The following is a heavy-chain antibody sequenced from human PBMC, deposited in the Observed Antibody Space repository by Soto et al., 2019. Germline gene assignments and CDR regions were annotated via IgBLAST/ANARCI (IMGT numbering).Heavy chain of an antibody. J-gene: IGHJ6*02. V-gene: IGHV3-33*01. CDR2: IWYDGSNK. Sequence: ESGGGVVQPGRSLRLSCAASGFTFSSYGMHWVRQAPGKGLEWVAVIWYDGSNKYYADSVKGRFTISRDNSKNTLYLQMNSLRAEDTAVYYCAREQYSSSWGKDYYYYGMDVWGQGTTVTVSS. CDR1: GFTFSSYG. D-gene: IGHD6-6*01. CDR3: AREQYSSSWGKDYYYYGMDV.